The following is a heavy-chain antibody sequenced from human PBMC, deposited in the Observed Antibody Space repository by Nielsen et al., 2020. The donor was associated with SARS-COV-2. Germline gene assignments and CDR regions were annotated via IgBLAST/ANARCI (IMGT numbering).Heavy chain of an antibody. V-gene: IGHV4-34*01. D-gene: IGHD3-16*01. CDR3: ARGTEALGYYGMDV. Sequence: SETLSLTCGVSGGAFSGYRWTWIRQPPGKGLEWIGEINHSGSTNYNPSPKSRVTISVDTSKNQFSLKLSSVTAADTAVYYCARGTEALGYYGMDVWGQGTTVTVSS. J-gene: IGHJ6*02. CDR2: INHSGST. CDR1: GGAFSGYR.